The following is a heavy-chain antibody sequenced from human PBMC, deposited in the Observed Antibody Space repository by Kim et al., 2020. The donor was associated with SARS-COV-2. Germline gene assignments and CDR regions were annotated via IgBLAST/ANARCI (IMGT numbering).Heavy chain of an antibody. Sequence: GGSLRLSCAASGFTFSSYAMTWVRQAPGKGLEWVSTISATGGSTYYVDSVKGRFTISRDNSKNTLYPQMYRLRAEDTALSYCAKDLRGREVGGATWGQGTLVTVS. V-gene: IGHV3-23*01. CDR2: ISATGGST. J-gene: IGHJ5*02. CDR3: AKDLRGREVGGAT. D-gene: IGHD3-10*01. CDR1: GFTFSSYA.